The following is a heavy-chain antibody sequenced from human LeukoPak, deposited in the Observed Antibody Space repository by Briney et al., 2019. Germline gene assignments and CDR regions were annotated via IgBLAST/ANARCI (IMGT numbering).Heavy chain of an antibody. CDR3: ARARGGDYFDY. D-gene: IGHD3-16*01. CDR2: IKQDGSEK. Sequence: PGRSLRLSCAASGFTFDDYAMHWVRQAPGKGLKWVANIKQDGSEKYYVDSVKGRFTISRDNAKNSLYLQMNSLRAEDTAVYYCARARGGDYFDYWGQGTLVTVSS. V-gene: IGHV3-7*01. J-gene: IGHJ4*02. CDR1: GFTFDDYA.